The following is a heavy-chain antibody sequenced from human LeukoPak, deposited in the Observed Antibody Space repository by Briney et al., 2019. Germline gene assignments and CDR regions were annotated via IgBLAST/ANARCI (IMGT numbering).Heavy chain of an antibody. CDR3: AILWFGEAPDYYYGMDV. Sequence: GRSLRLSCAASGFTFDDYALHWVRQAPGKGLEWVSGISWNSGSIGYADSVKGRFTISRDNAKNSLYLQMNSLIAEDTALYYCAILWFGEAPDYYYGMDVWGQGTTVTVSS. CDR1: GFTFDDYA. D-gene: IGHD3-10*01. CDR2: ISWNSGSI. V-gene: IGHV3-9*01. J-gene: IGHJ6*02.